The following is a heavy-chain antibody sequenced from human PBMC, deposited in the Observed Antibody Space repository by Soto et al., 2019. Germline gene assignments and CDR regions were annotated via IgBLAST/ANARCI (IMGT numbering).Heavy chain of an antibody. D-gene: IGHD5-12*01. CDR3: ARDNGYNDY. J-gene: IGHJ4*02. CDR1: GYTFNVYS. CDR2: ISTYSGKT. V-gene: IGHV1-18*04. Sequence: QVQLVQSGAEVKKPGDSVKVSCKASGYTFNVYSLIWVRQAPGQGLEWVGWISTYSGKTEYAQNLQGRVTLTTDTSTNTGYMELGSLRSDDTAVYYCARDNGYNDYWGQGTLVTVSS.